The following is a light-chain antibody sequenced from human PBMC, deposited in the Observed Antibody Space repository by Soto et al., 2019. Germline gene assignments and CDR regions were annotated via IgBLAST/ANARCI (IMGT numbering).Light chain of an antibody. V-gene: IGKV1-39*01. CDR2: AAS. J-gene: IGKJ2*01. Sequence: DIQMTQSPSSLSASVGVRVTITCRASQSISSYLNWYQQKPGKAPKLLIYAASSLQSGVPSRFSGSGTGTDFTHTISSLQPEDFAAFYCQQSYSTPYTFGQGTKLEIK. CDR1: QSISSY. CDR3: QQSYSTPYT.